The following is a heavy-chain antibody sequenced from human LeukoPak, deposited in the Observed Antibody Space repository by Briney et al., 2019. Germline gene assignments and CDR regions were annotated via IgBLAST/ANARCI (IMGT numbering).Heavy chain of an antibody. CDR3: ARELYGYNDY. Sequence: PGGSLRLSCAASGFTVSSNYMSWVRQAPGKGLEWVSLIYSNGNTYYADSVKGRFTISRDNSKNTLYLQMNSLRAEDTAVYYCARELYGYNDYWGQGTLVTVSS. D-gene: IGHD5-24*01. CDR2: IYSNGNT. CDR1: GFTVSSNY. J-gene: IGHJ4*02. V-gene: IGHV3-53*01.